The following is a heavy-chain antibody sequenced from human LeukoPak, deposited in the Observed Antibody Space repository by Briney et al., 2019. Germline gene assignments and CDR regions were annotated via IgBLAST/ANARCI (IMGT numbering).Heavy chain of an antibody. Sequence: SEILSLTCTVSGGSISSGGYYWSWIRQHPGKGLEWIGYIYYSGSTYYNPSLKSRVTISVDTSKNQFSLKLSSVTAADTAVYYCARDSQYYYDSSGLDYWGQGTLVTVSS. CDR3: ARDSQYYYDSSGLDY. V-gene: IGHV4-31*03. J-gene: IGHJ4*02. CDR2: IYYSGST. D-gene: IGHD3-22*01. CDR1: GGSISSGGYY.